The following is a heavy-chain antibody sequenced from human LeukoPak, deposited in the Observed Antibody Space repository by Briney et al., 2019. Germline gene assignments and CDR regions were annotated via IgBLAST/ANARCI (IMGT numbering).Heavy chain of an antibody. CDR2: ISSSSSTI. J-gene: IGHJ4*02. V-gene: IGHV3-48*01. CDR1: GFTFSSYS. D-gene: IGHD1-20*01. CDR3: LRDLNWSLDQ. Sequence: GGSLRLSCAASGFTFSSYSMNWVRQAPGKGLEWVSYISSSSSTIYYADSVKGRFTISRDNAKDSLYLQMNSLRAEDTAVYYCLRDLNWSLDQWGQGTLVTVSS.